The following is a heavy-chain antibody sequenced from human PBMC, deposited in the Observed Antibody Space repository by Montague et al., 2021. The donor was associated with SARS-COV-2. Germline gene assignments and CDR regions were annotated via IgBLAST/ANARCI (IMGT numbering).Heavy chain of an antibody. CDR2: IYYSGST. J-gene: IGHJ2*01. Sequence: SETLSFTCTVSGGSISSYYWNWIRQSPGKGLEWIGYIYYSGSTKYSPSLKSRVTISVDTSKSQMSLRLNSVTAADTAVYYCAGDRGRFWHFDLWGRGTLVTVS. V-gene: IGHV4-59*01. CDR1: GGSISSYY. CDR3: AGDRGRFWHFDL. D-gene: IGHD5-12*01.